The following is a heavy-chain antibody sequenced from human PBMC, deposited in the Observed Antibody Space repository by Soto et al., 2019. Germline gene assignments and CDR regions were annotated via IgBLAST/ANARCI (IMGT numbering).Heavy chain of an antibody. CDR1: GFTFSGSA. CDR3: ARHALQYCGGDCYLLPYFDL. Sequence: EVQLVESGGGLVQPGGSLKLSCAASGFTFSGSAMHWVRQASGKGLEWVGRIRSKANNYATVYAASVKGRFTISRDDSKNTAHLQMNSGKTEATAVYYCARHALQYCGGDCYLLPYFDLWGRGTLVTVSS. D-gene: IGHD2-21*02. J-gene: IGHJ2*01. CDR2: IRSKANNYAT. V-gene: IGHV3-73*02.